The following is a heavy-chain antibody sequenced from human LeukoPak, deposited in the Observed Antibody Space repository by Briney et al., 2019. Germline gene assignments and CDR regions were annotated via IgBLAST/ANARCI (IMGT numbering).Heavy chain of an antibody. J-gene: IGHJ4*02. CDR2: ISAYNGNT. Sequence: SVKVSCKASGYSFTGYFMQWVQQAPGQGLEWMGWISAYNGNTNYAQKLQGRVTMTTDTSTSTAYMELRSLRSDDTAVYYCARVPIWFGELVVDYWGQGTLVTVSS. CDR1: GYSFTGYF. CDR3: ARVPIWFGELVVDY. D-gene: IGHD3-10*01. V-gene: IGHV1-18*04.